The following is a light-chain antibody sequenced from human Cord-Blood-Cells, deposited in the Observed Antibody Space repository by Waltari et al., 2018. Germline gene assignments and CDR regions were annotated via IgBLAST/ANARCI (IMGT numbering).Light chain of an antibody. V-gene: IGKV3-11*01. CDR2: DSS. CDR1: PSVSSY. Sequence: EIVLTQSQATLSLSPGERATLSCRASPSVSSYLAWYQQKPGQAPRLLIYDSSNRSTGIPARFRGSGSGTDFTLTISSLEPEDFAVDYCQQRSNWPPWTFGQGTKVEIK. J-gene: IGKJ1*01. CDR3: QQRSNWPPWT.